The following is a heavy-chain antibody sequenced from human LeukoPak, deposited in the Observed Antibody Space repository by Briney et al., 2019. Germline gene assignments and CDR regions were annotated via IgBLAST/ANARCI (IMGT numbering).Heavy chain of an antibody. CDR3: AKDLGAVGGNWFDP. J-gene: IGHJ5*02. CDR1: GFTFSSYG. CDR2: ISYDGSNK. D-gene: IGHD1-26*01. Sequence: GRSLRLSSAASGFTFSSYGLHCVRQAPGQGLEWVAVISYDGSNKYYADSVKCRFTFSRDNSKNTLYLQMNSLRAEDTAVYYCAKDLGAVGGNWFDPWGQGSLVTVSS. V-gene: IGHV3-30*18.